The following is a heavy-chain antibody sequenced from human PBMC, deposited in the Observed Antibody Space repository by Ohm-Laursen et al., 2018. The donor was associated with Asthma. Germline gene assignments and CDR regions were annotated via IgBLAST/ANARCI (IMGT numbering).Heavy chain of an antibody. CDR1: GDPISDTYT. CDR3: ARATYYYDSSGYLGMDV. Sequence: TLSLTCTVSGDPISDTYTWGWVRQPPGKGLEWIGEINHSGSTNYNPSLKSRVTISVDTSKNQFSLKLSSVTAADTAVYYCARATYYYDSSGYLGMDVWGQGTTVTVSS. CDR2: INHSGST. V-gene: IGHV4-34*01. D-gene: IGHD3-22*01. J-gene: IGHJ6*02.